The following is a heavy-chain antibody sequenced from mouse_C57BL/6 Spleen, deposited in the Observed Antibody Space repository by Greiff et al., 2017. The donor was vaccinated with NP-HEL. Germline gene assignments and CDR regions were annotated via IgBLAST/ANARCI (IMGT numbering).Heavy chain of an antibody. CDR1: GYTFTDYE. J-gene: IGHJ3*01. D-gene: IGHD4-1*01. CDR3: TTGSGTRCAY. Sequence: QVQLQQSGAELVRPGASVTLSCKASGYTFTDYEMHWVKQTPVHGLEWIGAIDPETGGTAYNQKFKGKAILTADKSSSTAYMELRSLTSEDSAVYYCTTGSGTRCAYWGQGTLVTVSA. V-gene: IGHV1-15*01. CDR2: IDPETGGT.